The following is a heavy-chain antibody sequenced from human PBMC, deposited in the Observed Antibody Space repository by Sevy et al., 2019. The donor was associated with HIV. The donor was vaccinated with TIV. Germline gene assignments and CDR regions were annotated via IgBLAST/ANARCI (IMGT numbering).Heavy chain of an antibody. Sequence: GGSLRLSCAASGFTFINHAMHWVRQAPGKGLEWVTDISYDGSNKYYADSVKGRFTISRDTSKSTVYLQMDSLRAEDTAVYYCARDLNSGYANYYYYGMDVWGQRTTVTVSS. CDR2: ISYDGSNK. J-gene: IGHJ6*02. D-gene: IGHD5-12*01. V-gene: IGHV3-30*04. CDR3: ARDLNSGYANYYYYGMDV. CDR1: GFTFINHA.